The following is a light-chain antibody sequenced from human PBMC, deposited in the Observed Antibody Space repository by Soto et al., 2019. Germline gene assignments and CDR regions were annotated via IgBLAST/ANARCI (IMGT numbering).Light chain of an antibody. CDR3: AAWDDSLSGVV. J-gene: IGLJ2*01. V-gene: IGLV1-47*01. CDR2: RNN. CDR1: SSNIGSNY. Sequence: QAVVTQPPSASGTPGQRVTISCSGSSSNIGSNYVYWYQQLPGTAPKLLIYRNNQRPSGVPDRFSSSKSGTSASLAISVLRSEDEADYYCAAWDDSLSGVVFGGGTTLTVL.